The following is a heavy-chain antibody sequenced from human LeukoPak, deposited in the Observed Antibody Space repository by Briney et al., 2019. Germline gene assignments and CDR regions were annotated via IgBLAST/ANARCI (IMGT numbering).Heavy chain of an antibody. V-gene: IGHV3-30*18. CDR3: AKGRGAFDI. CDR2: ISNDGSNK. J-gene: IGHJ4*02. D-gene: IGHD2-15*01. CDR1: GFTFSSYG. Sequence: GGSLRLSCVASGFTFSSYGMHWVRQAPGKGLEWVAVISNDGSNKYYADSVKGRFTISRDNSKNTLYLQMNSLRAEDTAVYYCAKGRGAFDIWGQGTLVTVSS.